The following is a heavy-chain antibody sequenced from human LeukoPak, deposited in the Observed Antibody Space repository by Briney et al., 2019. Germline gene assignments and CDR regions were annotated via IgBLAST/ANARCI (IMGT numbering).Heavy chain of an antibody. D-gene: IGHD6-19*01. J-gene: IGHJ5*02. Sequence: PGGSLRLSCAASGFTFSSYAMSWVRQAPGKGLEWVAVIWYDGSNKYYADSVKGRFTISRDNSKNTLYLQMNSLRAEDTAVYYCARESSGWSGFFWFDPWGQGTLVTVSS. V-gene: IGHV3-33*08. CDR2: IWYDGSNK. CDR3: ARESSGWSGFFWFDP. CDR1: GFTFSSYA.